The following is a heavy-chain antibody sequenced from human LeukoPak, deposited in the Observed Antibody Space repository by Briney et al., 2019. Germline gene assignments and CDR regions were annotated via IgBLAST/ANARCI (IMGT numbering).Heavy chain of an antibody. CDR2: IYYSGST. V-gene: IGHV4-39*07. J-gene: IGHJ6*03. Sequence: SETLSLTCTVSGVSIRDNNYYWGWIREPPGKGLAWIGSIYYSGSTYYNPSLKSRVTISIDTSKNQVSLKMTSVTAADTAVYYCAKGSKEVLFTRDHYMDVWGKGTTVTMSS. CDR1: GVSIRDNNYY. CDR3: AKGSKEVLFTRDHYMDV. D-gene: IGHD3-3*01.